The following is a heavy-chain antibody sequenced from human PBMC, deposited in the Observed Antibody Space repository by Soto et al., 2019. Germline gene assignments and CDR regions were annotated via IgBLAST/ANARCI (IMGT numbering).Heavy chain of an antibody. V-gene: IGHV3-23*01. Sequence: GSLRLSCAASGFTFSSCAMSWVRQAPGKGLEWVSAISVIGGSTYYADSVKGRFTISRDNSKNTLYLQMNSLRAEDTAVYYCAIGAKSSSSRIQRYGMDVWGQGTTVTVSS. CDR2: ISVIGGST. CDR3: AIGAKSSSSRIQRYGMDV. CDR1: GFTFSSCA. J-gene: IGHJ6*02. D-gene: IGHD6-6*01.